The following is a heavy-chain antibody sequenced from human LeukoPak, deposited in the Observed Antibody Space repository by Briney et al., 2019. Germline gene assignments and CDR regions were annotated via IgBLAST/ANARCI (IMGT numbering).Heavy chain of an antibody. CDR3: AKDACSGGTCYGGWYCDL. D-gene: IGHD2-15*01. Sequence: GGSLRLSCAAAGFTFSSYSMNRVRQAPGKGLEWVAFMHYDGNIKYYADSVKGRFTISRDTSKNTLYLQMNSLRVEDTAVYYCAKDACSGGTCYGGWYCDLWGRGTLVTVSS. V-gene: IGHV3-30*02. CDR2: MHYDGNIK. CDR1: GFTFSSYS. J-gene: IGHJ2*01.